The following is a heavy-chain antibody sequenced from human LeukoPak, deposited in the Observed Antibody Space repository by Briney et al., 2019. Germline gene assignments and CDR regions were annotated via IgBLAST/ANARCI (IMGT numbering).Heavy chain of an antibody. Sequence: ASVKVSCKASGYTFTSYSFTWVRQAPGQGLEWMGWISAYNGNTKYAQNFQGRVTMTTDTSTSTAYMELRSLRSDDTAVYYCARTSYDILTGYYRWIGYWGQGALVTVSS. V-gene: IGHV1-18*04. CDR1: GYTFTSYS. CDR2: ISAYNGNT. D-gene: IGHD3-9*01. J-gene: IGHJ4*01. CDR3: ARTSYDILTGYYRWIGY.